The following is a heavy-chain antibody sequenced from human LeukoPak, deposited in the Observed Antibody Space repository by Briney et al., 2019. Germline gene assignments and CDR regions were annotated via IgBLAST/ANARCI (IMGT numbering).Heavy chain of an antibody. CDR3: ASGGGSVAAWR. D-gene: IGHD2-15*01. CDR1: GFTFSNYA. J-gene: IGHJ4*02. Sequence: GGSLRLSCAASGFTFSNYAMNWVRQAPGKGLEGVSSISGGGSNTYYADPVRGRFTISRDNSKNSLYLQMNSLRAEDTAVYYCASGGGSVAAWRWGQGTLVTVSS. V-gene: IGHV3-23*01. CDR2: ISGGGSNT.